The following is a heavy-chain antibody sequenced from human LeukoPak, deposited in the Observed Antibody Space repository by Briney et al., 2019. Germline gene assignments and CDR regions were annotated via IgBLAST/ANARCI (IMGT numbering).Heavy chain of an antibody. CDR2: ISSSSSYI. Sequence: PGGSLRLSSAASGFTFSSYSMNWVRQAPGKGLEWVSSISSSSSYIYYADSVKGRFTISRDNAKNSLYLQMNSLRAEDTAVYYCARGHISPVGKNYWGQGTLVTVSS. D-gene: IGHD4-23*01. V-gene: IGHV3-21*01. CDR1: GFTFSSYS. J-gene: IGHJ4*02. CDR3: ARGHISPVGKNY.